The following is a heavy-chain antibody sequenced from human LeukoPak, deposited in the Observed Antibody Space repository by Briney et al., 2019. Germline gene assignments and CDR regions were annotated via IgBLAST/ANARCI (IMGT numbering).Heavy chain of an antibody. D-gene: IGHD6-19*01. Sequence: SQTLSLTCTVSGGSISSYYWSWIRQPPGKGLEWIGEINHSGSTNYNPSLKSRVTISVDTSKNQFSLKLSSVTAADTAVYYCARASGWNDYWGQGTLVTVSS. CDR3: ARASGWNDY. CDR2: INHSGST. CDR1: GGSISSYY. V-gene: IGHV4-34*01. J-gene: IGHJ4*02.